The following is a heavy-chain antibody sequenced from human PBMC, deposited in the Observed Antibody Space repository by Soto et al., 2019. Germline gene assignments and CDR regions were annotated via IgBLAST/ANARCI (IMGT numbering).Heavy chain of an antibody. CDR3: ARRAAGTTPGTDYYYYYMDV. CDR2: IYYSGST. Sequence: SETLSLTCTVSGGSISSSSYYWGWIRQPPGKGLEWIGSIYYSGSTYYNPSLKSRVTISVDTSKNQFSLKLSSVTAADTAVYYCARRAAGTTPGTDYYYYYMDVWGKGTTVTVSS. J-gene: IGHJ6*03. CDR1: GGSISSSSYY. D-gene: IGHD1-7*01. V-gene: IGHV4-39*01.